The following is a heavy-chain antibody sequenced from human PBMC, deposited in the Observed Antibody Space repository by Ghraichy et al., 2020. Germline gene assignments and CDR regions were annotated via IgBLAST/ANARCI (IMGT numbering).Heavy chain of an antibody. CDR3: ARRNPGVAGALDY. J-gene: IGHJ4*02. D-gene: IGHD3-10*01. Sequence: SETLSLTCTVSGGSLNSDSYYWGWIRQPPGKGLEWIGSVYSSGGSFYSPSLKSRVTISLDTSRSQFSLQLSSVTAADTSLYFCARRNPGVAGALDYWRQGTLVTVSS. CDR1: GGSLNSDSYY. V-gene: IGHV4-39*01. CDR2: VYSSGGS.